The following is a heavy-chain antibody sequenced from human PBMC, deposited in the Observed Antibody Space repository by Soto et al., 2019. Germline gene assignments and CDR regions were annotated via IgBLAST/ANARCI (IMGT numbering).Heavy chain of an antibody. CDR2: ISGRAGNT. CDR1: GLPFSTFA. D-gene: IGHD2-2*01. J-gene: IGHJ4*02. CDR3: AKGRYCSSITCHLPIDY. Sequence: EVQLLESGGGLVQPGGSLRLSCAAFGLPFSTFAMSWVRQAPGKGLEWFFAISGRAGNTLYADSVRGRFGVSKDDSKNLLFLHMRGLRAEDTAVYYCAKGRYCSSITCHLPIDYWGQGTLVTVSS. V-gene: IGHV3-23*01.